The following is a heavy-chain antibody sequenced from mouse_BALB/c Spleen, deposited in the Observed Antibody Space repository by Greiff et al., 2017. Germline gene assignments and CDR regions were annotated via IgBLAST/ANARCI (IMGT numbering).Heavy chain of an antibody. CDR3: AREGRYYGSSYY. D-gene: IGHD1-1*01. V-gene: IGHV5-17*02. CDR2: ISSGSSTI. CDR1: GFTFSSFG. Sequence: VMLVESGGGLVQPGGSRKLSCAASGFTFSSFGMHWVRQAPEKGLEWVAYISSGSSTIYYADTVKGRFTISRDNPKNTLFLQMTSLRSEDTAMYYCAREGRYYGSSYYWGQGTTLTVSS. J-gene: IGHJ2*01.